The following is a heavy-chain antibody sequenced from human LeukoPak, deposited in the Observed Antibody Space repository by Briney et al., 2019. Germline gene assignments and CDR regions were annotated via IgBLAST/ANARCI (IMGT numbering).Heavy chain of an antibody. D-gene: IGHD1-26*01. CDR3: AKPSGSGVDY. Sequence: GGSLRLSCTASGFTFSGYGMHWVRQAPGKGLEWVAFIRSDGYHTYYTDSVKGRFIITRDNFKSTLYLQMNSLRLEDMAVYYCAKPSGSGVDYWGRGTRVTVSS. CDR2: IRSDGYHT. V-gene: IGHV3-30*02. J-gene: IGHJ4*02. CDR1: GFTFSGYG.